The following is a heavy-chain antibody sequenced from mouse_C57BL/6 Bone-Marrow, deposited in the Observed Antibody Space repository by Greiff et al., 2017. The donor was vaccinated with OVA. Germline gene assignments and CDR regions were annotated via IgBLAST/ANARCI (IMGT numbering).Heavy chain of an antibody. CDR2: IRSGSSTI. J-gene: IGHJ3*01. CDR1: GFTFSDYG. V-gene: IGHV5-17*01. Sequence: EVQLVESGGGLVKPGGSLKLSCAASGFTFSDYGMHWVRQAPEKGLEWVAYIRSGSSTIYYADTVKVRFTISRDNAKNTLFLQMTSLRSEDTAMYYCAREAFAYWGQGTLVTVSA. D-gene: IGHD3-2*02. CDR3: AREAFAY.